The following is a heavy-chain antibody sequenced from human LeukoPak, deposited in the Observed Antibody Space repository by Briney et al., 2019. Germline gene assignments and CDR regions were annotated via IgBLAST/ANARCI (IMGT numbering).Heavy chain of an antibody. CDR3: ATRENGVTIFGVVIIWDY. D-gene: IGHD3-3*01. V-gene: IGHV3-23*01. Sequence: QAGGSLRLSCVASGFAFSSYAMSWVRQAPGKGLEWVSAISGSGGSTYYADSVKGRFTISRDNSKNTLYLQMNSLRAEDTAVYYCATRENGVTIFGVVIIWDYWGQGTLVTVSS. CDR2: ISGSGGST. J-gene: IGHJ4*02. CDR1: GFAFSSYA.